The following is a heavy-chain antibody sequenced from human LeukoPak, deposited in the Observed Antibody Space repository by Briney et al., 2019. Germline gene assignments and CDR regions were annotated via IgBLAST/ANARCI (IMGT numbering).Heavy chain of an antibody. CDR3: ARKIAAAGKGNFDY. CDR2: TYYRSKWYY. Sequence: SQTLSLTCAISGDSVSSDSAAWNWIRQSPSRGLEWLGRTYYRSKWYYDYAVSVKSRITLNPDTSKNQFSLQLNSVTPEDTAVYYCARKIAAAGKGNFDYWGQGTLATVSS. CDR1: GDSVSSDSAA. D-gene: IGHD6-13*01. J-gene: IGHJ4*02. V-gene: IGHV6-1*01.